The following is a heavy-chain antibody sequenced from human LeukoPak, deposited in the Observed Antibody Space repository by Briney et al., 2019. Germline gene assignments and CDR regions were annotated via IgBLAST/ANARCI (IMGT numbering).Heavy chain of an antibody. Sequence: PGRSLRLSCAASGFTLSSYAMHWVRQAPGKGLEWVAVISYDGSNKYYADSVKGRFTISRDNSKNTLYLQMNSLRAEDTAVYYCARDMGSGYSFDYWGQGTLVTVSS. D-gene: IGHD3-22*01. CDR1: GFTLSSYA. CDR3: ARDMGSGYSFDY. V-gene: IGHV3-30-3*01. J-gene: IGHJ4*02. CDR2: ISYDGSNK.